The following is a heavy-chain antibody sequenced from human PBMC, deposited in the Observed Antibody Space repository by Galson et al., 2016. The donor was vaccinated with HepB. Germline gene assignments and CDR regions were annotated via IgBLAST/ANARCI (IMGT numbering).Heavy chain of an antibody. CDR3: ASDSTYGNF. V-gene: IGHV4-61*08. D-gene: IGHD3-10*01. CDR1: GASVSSTGYY. J-gene: IGHJ4*02. Sequence: ETLSLTCTVSGASVSSTGYYWSWIRQPPGKGLEWIGYIFYFDNTNYNPSLKSRVTISVDTSKNQFSLKLNSVTAADTAVYYCASDSTYGNFWGQGTLATVPS. CDR2: IFYFDNT.